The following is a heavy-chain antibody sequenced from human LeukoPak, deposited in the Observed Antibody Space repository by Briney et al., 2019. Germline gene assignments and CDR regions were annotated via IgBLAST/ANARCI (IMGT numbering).Heavy chain of an antibody. J-gene: IGHJ4*02. Sequence: GRSLRLSCAASGFTFSSYGMHWVRQAPGKGLEWVAVISYDGSNKYYADSVKGRFTISRDNSKNTLYLQMNSLRAEDTAVYYCAKAGPRWELLNWGQGTLVTVSS. D-gene: IGHD1-26*01. CDR1: GFTFSSYG. CDR2: ISYDGSNK. V-gene: IGHV3-30*18. CDR3: AKAGPRWELLN.